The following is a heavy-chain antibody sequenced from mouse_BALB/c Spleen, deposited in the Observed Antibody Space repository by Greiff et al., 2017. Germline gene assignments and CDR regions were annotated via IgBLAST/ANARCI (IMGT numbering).Heavy chain of an antibody. D-gene: IGHD2-2*01. CDR3: AREFYGFYAMDY. J-gene: IGHJ4*01. CDR1: GFTFSSFG. CDR2: ISSGSSTI. Sequence: DVKLQESGGGLVQPGGSRKLSCAASGFTFSSFGMHWVRQAPEKGLEWVAYISSGSSTIYYADTVKGRFTISRDNPKNTLFLQMTSLRSEDTAMYDCAREFYGFYAMDYWGEGTSVTVSS. V-gene: IGHV5-17*02.